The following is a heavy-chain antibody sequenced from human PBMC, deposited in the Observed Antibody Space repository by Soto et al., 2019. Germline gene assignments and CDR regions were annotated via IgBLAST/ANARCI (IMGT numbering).Heavy chain of an antibody. CDR2: INPSGGST. J-gene: IGHJ5*02. CDR3: ARDFPSRYSGYDLKGPYNWFDL. D-gene: IGHD5-12*01. Sequence: ASVKVSCKASGYTFTSYYMHWVRQAPGQGLEWMGIINPSGGSTSYAQKFQGRVTMTRDTSTSTVYMELSSLRSEDTAVYYCARDFPSRYSGYDLKGPYNWFDLWGQGTLVTVSS. V-gene: IGHV1-46*01. CDR1: GYTFTSYY.